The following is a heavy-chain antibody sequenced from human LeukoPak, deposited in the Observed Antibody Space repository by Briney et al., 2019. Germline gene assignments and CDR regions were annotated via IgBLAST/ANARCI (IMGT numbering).Heavy chain of an antibody. CDR3: ARSQLGIDWYFDL. Sequence: SETLSLTCAVSVVSISRYYWSWIRQPPGKGLEWIGHIYASGSTNYSPSLKSRVTISVDTSKTQFSLKLSSVTAADTAVYYCARSQLGIDWYFDLWGRGTLVTVSS. J-gene: IGHJ2*01. CDR1: VVSISRYY. D-gene: IGHD7-27*01. CDR2: IYASGST. V-gene: IGHV4-4*09.